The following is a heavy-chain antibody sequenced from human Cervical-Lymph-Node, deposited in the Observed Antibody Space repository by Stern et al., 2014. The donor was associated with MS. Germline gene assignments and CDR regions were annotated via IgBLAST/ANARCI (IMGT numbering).Heavy chain of an antibody. D-gene: IGHD3-16*01. CDR2: TIPMFAST. V-gene: IGHV1-69*01. CDR3: ARDRNGEGVMAY. J-gene: IGHJ4*02. Sequence: QMQLVQSKPEVKKPGSSVKVSCKASGGSFKTHAITLVRQAPGQGPEWMGGTIPMFASTNIAQRFQGRVTITADESTNTAYMEMRSLRTEDTAVYYCARDRNGEGVMAYWGQGTLATVSS. CDR1: GGSFKTHA.